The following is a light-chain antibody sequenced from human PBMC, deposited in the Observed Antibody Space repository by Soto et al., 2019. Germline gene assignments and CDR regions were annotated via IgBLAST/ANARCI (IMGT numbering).Light chain of an antibody. V-gene: IGKV1-39*01. CDR2: AAS. CDR3: QQSYSTPIT. J-gene: IGKJ5*01. Sequence: DIQMTQSPSSLSASVGDRFTITCRASQSIRSYLNWYQQKPGKAPKLLIYAASSLQTGVPSKFSASGSGTDFTLTINSLQPEDFATYSCQQSYSTPITFGQGTRLEI. CDR1: QSIRSY.